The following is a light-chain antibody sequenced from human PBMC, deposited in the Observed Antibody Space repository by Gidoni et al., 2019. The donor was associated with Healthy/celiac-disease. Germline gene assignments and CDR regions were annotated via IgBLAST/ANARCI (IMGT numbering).Light chain of an antibody. CDR2: WAS. CDR1: QSVLYSSNHKNY. J-gene: IGKJ1*01. CDR3: QQYYSTSWT. Sequence: DIVMTQSPDSLAVSLGERATINCKSSQSVLYSSNHKNYLAWYQPKPGQPPKLLIYWASTRESGVPDRFSGSGSGTDFTLTISSLQAEDVAVYYCQQYYSTSWTFGQGTKVEIK. V-gene: IGKV4-1*01.